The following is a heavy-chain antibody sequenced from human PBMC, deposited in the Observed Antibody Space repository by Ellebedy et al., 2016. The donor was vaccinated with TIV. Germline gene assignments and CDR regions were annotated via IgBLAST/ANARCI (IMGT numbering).Heavy chain of an antibody. D-gene: IGHD3-10*01. Sequence: GESLKISCAASGFTFSSYAMSWVRQAPGKGLEWVSAISGSGASTYYADSVKGRFTISRDNSKNTLYLQMNSLRAEDTAVYYCAKDQCLWFGELFRDDAFDIWGQGTMVTVSS. J-gene: IGHJ3*02. CDR1: GFTFSSYA. CDR2: ISGSGAST. V-gene: IGHV3-23*01. CDR3: AKDQCLWFGELFRDDAFDI.